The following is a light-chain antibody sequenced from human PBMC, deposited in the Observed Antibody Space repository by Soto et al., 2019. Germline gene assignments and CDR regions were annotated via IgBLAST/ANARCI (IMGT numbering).Light chain of an antibody. J-gene: IGKJ5*01. CDR2: DAS. CDR1: QSVSSY. V-gene: IGKV3-11*01. Sequence: SPATLSLSPGERATLSWRASQSVSSYLAWYQQKPGQAPRLLIYDASNRATGIPARFSGSGSGTDFTLTISSLEPEDFAVYYSQQRSNWPPITFGQGTRLEIK. CDR3: QQRSNWPPIT.